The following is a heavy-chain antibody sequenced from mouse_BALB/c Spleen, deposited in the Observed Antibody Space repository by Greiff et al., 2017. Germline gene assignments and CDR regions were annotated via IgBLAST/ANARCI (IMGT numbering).Heavy chain of an antibody. D-gene: IGHD1-1*01. V-gene: IGHV5-6-5*01. Sequence: EVKVVESGGGLVKPGGSLKLSCAASGFTFSSYAMSWVRQTPEKRLEWVASISSGGSTYYPDSVKGRFTISRDNARNILYLQMSSLRSEDTAMYYCARHYYGSSPFAYWGQGTLVTVSA. CDR1: GFTFSSYA. CDR2: ISSGGST. J-gene: IGHJ3*01. CDR3: ARHYYGSSPFAY.